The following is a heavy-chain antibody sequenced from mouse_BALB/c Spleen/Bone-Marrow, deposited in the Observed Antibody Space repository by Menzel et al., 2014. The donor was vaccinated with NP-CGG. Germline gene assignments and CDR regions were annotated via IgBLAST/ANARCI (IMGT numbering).Heavy chain of an antibody. CDR2: IYYSGTI. D-gene: IGHD2-14*01. CDR3: ARAYYWYAMDY. Sequence: VQLQQSGPGLVKPSQTVSLTCTVTGISITTGNYRWSWIRQFPGNKLEWIGYIYYSGTITYNPSLTSRTTITRDTSKNQFFLEMNFLTAEDTATYYCARAYYWYAMDYWGQGTSVTVSS. CDR1: GISITTGNYR. J-gene: IGHJ4*01. V-gene: IGHV3-5*02.